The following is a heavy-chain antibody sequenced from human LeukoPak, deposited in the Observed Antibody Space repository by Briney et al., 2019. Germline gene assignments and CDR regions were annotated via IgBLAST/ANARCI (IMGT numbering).Heavy chain of an antibody. CDR2: ISVYNGNT. CDR3: ARGAAAGDY. CDR1: GYTFPSYG. Sequence: ASVKVSCKASGYTFPSYGINWVRQAPGQGLGWMGWISVYNGNTNYAHNLQGRVTMTTDTSTSTAYMELKNLRSDDTAVYYCARGAAAGDYWGQGTLVTVSS. V-gene: IGHV1-18*01. D-gene: IGHD6-13*01. J-gene: IGHJ4*02.